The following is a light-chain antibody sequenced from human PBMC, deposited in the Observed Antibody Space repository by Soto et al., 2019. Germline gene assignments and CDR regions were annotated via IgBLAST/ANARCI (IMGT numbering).Light chain of an antibody. V-gene: IGKV1-5*03. J-gene: IGKJ4*01. Sequence: IQMTQAPSTLSASVLYRVRITCLASQSISSWLAWYQQKPGKAPKLLIYKASSLESGVPSRFSGSGSGTEFTLTISSLQPDDFATYYCQQGYSIPLTFGGGTKVDIK. CDR3: QQGYSIPLT. CDR2: KAS. CDR1: QSISSW.